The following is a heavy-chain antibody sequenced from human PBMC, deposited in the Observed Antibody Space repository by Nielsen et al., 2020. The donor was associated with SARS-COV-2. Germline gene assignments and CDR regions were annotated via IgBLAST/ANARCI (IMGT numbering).Heavy chain of an antibody. CDR2: IKSKTDGGTT. Sequence: VRQAPGKGLEWVGRIKSKTDGGTTDYAAPVKGRFTISRDDSKNTLYLQMNSLKTEDTAVYYCTTDGCSSTSCYTGYYYYMDVWGKGTTVTVPS. CDR3: TTDGCSSTSCYTGYYYYMDV. V-gene: IGHV3-15*01. J-gene: IGHJ6*03. D-gene: IGHD2-2*02.